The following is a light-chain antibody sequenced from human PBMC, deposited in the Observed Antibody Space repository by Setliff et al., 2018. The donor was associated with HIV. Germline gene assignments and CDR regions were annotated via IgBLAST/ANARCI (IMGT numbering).Light chain of an antibody. CDR1: RSDVGGYNY. CDR2: HVN. J-gene: IGLJ2*01. CDR3: SSYTTSTFDVV. Sequence: ALTQPASVSGSPGQSITISCTGTRSDVGGYNYVSWYQQHPGKAPKLMIYHVNKRPSGFSHRFSGSKSGNTASLTISGLQAEDEADYYRSSYTTSTFDVVFGGGTQLTVL. V-gene: IGLV2-14*01.